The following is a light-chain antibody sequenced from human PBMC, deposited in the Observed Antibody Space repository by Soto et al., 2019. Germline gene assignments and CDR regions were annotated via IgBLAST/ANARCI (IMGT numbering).Light chain of an antibody. CDR3: LQHNSYPLT. J-gene: IGKJ4*01. Sequence: DIPMTPSPSSLSAPVGGRVTITCRASQGIRRDLGWYQQKPGKAPTRLIYAVSSLHSGVPSRFSGSGSGTEITLTISSLQPEDSATYYCLQHNSYPLTFGGGTKVEIK. CDR1: QGIRRD. V-gene: IGKV1-17*01. CDR2: AVS.